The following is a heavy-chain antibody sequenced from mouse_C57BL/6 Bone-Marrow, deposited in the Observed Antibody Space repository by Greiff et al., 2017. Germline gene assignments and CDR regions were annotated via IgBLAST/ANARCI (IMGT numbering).Heavy chain of an antibody. CDR3: ARGDLRDGSSDDYAMDY. J-gene: IGHJ4*01. CDR1: GYTFTDYY. V-gene: IGHV1-26*01. Sequence: VQLQQSGPELVKPGASVKISCKASGYTFTDYYMNWVKQSHGKSLEWIGDINPNNGGTSYNQKFKGKATLTVDKSSSTAYMELRSLTSEDSAVXYCARGDLRDGSSDDYAMDYWGQGTSVTVSS. CDR2: INPNNGGT. D-gene: IGHD1-1*01.